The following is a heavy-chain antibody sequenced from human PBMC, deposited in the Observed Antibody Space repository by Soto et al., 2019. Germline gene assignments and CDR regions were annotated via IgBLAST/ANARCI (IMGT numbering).Heavy chain of an antibody. Sequence: ASVKVSCKASGYTFTNFYIHWVRQAPGQGLEWMGIVNPSGGSANYAQKFQGRVTLTRDTSTSTVYMELSSLRSEDTAFYYCTRVNGLMARGVINYYYGMDVWG. D-gene: IGHD3-10*01. CDR3: TRVNGLMARGVINYYYGMDV. CDR2: VNPSGGSA. V-gene: IGHV1-46*03. CDR1: GYTFTNFY. J-gene: IGHJ6*02.